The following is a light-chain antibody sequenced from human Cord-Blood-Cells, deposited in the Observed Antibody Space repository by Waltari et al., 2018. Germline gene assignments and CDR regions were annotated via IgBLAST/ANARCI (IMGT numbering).Light chain of an antibody. V-gene: IGKV3-15*01. J-gene: IGKJ4*01. CDR1: QSVSSN. Sequence: EIVMTQSPATLSVSPGERATLSCRASQSVSSNLAWYQKKPGQAPRLLIYGASTRATGIPARFSGSGSGTEFTLTISSLQSEDFAVYYCQQYNNWPFTFGGGTKVEIK. CDR3: QQYNNWPFT. CDR2: GAS.